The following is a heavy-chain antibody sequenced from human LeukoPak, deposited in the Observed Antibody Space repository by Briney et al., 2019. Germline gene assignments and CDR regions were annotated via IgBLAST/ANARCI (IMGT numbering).Heavy chain of an antibody. CDR3: GTVGSGNQHRGDN. Sequence: QPGGSLRLSCVASGFTFSSYEMNWVRQTPGRGLEWLAYITGSGDVIYHADSVKGRFTVSRDNAKNSLYLQMQSVRAEDSAIYSCGTVGSGNQHRGDNWGKGTLVTASS. CDR2: ITGSGDVI. V-gene: IGHV3-48*03. D-gene: IGHD1-14*01. CDR1: GFTFSSYE. J-gene: IGHJ4*02.